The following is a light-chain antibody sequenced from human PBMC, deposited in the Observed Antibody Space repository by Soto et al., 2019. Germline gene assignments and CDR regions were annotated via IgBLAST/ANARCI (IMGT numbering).Light chain of an antibody. CDR3: SSYRRTSTLRV. V-gene: IGLV2-14*01. Sequence: QSALTQPPSASGSPGQSVTISCTGTSSDIGGYNSVSWYQQHPGKAPRLMIYEVNKRPSGVSNRFSGSKSGNTASLTISGLQAEDEADYYCSSYRRTSTLRVFGTGTKLTVL. CDR2: EVN. CDR1: SSDIGGYNS. J-gene: IGLJ1*01.